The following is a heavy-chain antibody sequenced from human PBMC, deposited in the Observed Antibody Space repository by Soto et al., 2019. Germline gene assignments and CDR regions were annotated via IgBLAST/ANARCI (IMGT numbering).Heavy chain of an antibody. CDR1: GGTFSSYT. CDR2: IIPILGIA. V-gene: IGHV1-69*02. Sequence: SAKVSCKASGGTFSSYTISWVRQAPGQGLEWMGRIIPILGIANYAQKFQGRVTITADKSTSTAYMELSSLRSEDTAVYYCARADYYGSGSPYYYYYYYMDVWGKGTTVTVSS. D-gene: IGHD3-10*01. J-gene: IGHJ6*03. CDR3: ARADYYGSGSPYYYYYYYMDV.